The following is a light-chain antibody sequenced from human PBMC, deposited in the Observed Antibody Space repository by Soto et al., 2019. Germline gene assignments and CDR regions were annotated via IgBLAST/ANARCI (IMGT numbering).Light chain of an antibody. J-gene: IGKJ2*01. CDR3: QECYSTSNT. Sequence: DIVMTQSPDSLAVSLGERATINCKSSQSVSHSSNNKNYLAWYQQKPGQPPKLLIYWASTRESGVPDRFSGSGSGTDFILTSSSLQAEDVAVYYCQECYSTSNTFGQGTKLEIK. CDR2: WAS. V-gene: IGKV4-1*01. CDR1: QSVSHSSNNKNY.